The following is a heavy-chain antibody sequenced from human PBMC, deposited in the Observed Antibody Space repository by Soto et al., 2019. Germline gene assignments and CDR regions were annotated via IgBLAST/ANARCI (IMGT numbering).Heavy chain of an antibody. D-gene: IGHD2-15*01. V-gene: IGHV1-24*01. J-gene: IGHJ6*02. CDR3: ATSEVVAADYYYGMDV. CDR1: GYTLTELS. Sequence: ASVKVSCKVSGYTLTELSMHWVRQAPGKGLEWMGGFDPEDGETIYAQKFQGRVTMTEDTSTDTAYMELSSLRSEDTAVYYCATSEVVAADYYYGMDVWGQGTTVTVSS. CDR2: FDPEDGET.